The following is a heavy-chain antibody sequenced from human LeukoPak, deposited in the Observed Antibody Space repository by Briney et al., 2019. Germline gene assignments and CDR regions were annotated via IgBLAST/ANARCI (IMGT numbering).Heavy chain of an antibody. J-gene: IGHJ4*02. V-gene: IGHV3-21*01. Sequence: GGSLRLSCAASGFTFSSYSMNWVRQAPGKGLEWVSSISSSSSYIYYADSVKGRFTISRDNAKNSLYLQMNSLRAEDTAVYYCATGREELLWFGEFTDWGQGTLVTVSS. CDR3: ATGREELLWFGEFTD. CDR2: ISSSSSYI. CDR1: GFTFSSYS. D-gene: IGHD3-10*01.